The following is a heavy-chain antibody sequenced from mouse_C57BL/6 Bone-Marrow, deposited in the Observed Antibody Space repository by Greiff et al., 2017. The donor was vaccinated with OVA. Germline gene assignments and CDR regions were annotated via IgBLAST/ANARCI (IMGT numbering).Heavy chain of an antibody. D-gene: IGHD6-1*01. J-gene: IGHJ4*01. CDR3: ARYLWYYYAMDY. CDR1: GFTFTDYY. V-gene: IGHV7-3*01. Sequence: EVKLMESGGGLVQPGGSLSLSCAASGFTFTDYYMSWVRQPPGKALEWLGFIRNKANGYTTEYSASVKGRFTISRDNSQSILYLQMNALRAEDSATYYCARYLWYYYAMDYWGQGTSVTVSS. CDR2: IRNKANGYTT.